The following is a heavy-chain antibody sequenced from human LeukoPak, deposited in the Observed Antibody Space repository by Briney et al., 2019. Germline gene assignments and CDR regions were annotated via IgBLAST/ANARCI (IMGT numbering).Heavy chain of an antibody. Sequence: GGSLRLSCAASGFTASSNYMSWVRQAPGKGLEWVSVIYSAGSTYYADSVKGRFTISRDNSKNTLYLQMNTLRAEDTAVYYCATGLLYYYDSSGPADYWGQGTLVTVSS. D-gene: IGHD3-22*01. J-gene: IGHJ4*02. CDR2: IYSAGST. CDR1: GFTASSNY. V-gene: IGHV3-66*01. CDR3: ATGLLYYYDSSGPADY.